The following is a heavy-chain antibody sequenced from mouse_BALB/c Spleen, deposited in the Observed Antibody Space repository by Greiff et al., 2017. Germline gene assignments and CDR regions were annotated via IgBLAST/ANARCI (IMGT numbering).Heavy chain of an antibody. CDR2: ISYDGSN. Sequence: DVKLQESGPGLVKPSQSLSLTCSVTGYSITSGYYWNWIRQFPGNKLEWMGYISYDGSNNYNPSLKNRISITRDTSKNQFFLKLNSVTTEDTATYYCAREGRYDGGPWFAYWGQGTLVTVSA. CDR1: GYSITSGYY. D-gene: IGHD2-14*01. V-gene: IGHV3-6*02. J-gene: IGHJ3*01. CDR3: AREGRYDGGPWFAY.